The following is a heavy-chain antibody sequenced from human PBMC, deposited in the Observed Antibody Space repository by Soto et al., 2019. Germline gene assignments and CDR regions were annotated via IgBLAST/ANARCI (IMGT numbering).Heavy chain of an antibody. CDR1: GYTFTSYG. Sequence: ASVKVSCKASGYTFTSYGISWVRQAPGQGLEWMGWISAYNGNTNYAQKLQGRATMTTDTSTSTAYMELRSLRSDDTAVYYCARDLKWYYYDSSGFFPTDDAFDIWGQETMVTVSS. CDR2: ISAYNGNT. J-gene: IGHJ3*02. CDR3: ARDLKWYYYDSSGFFPTDDAFDI. D-gene: IGHD3-22*01. V-gene: IGHV1-18*01.